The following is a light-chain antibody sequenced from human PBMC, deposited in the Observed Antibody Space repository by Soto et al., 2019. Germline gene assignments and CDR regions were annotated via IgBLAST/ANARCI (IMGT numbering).Light chain of an antibody. CDR2: DVS. CDR3: CSYAGSYTFG. J-gene: IGLJ2*01. CDR1: SSDVGDYNY. Sequence: QSALTQPRSVSGSPGQSVTISCTGTSSDVGDYNYVSWYQQHPGKAPKLMIYDVSKRPSGVPDRFSGSKSGNTASLTISGLQAEDEADYYCCSYAGSYTFGFGGGTKLTVL. V-gene: IGLV2-11*01.